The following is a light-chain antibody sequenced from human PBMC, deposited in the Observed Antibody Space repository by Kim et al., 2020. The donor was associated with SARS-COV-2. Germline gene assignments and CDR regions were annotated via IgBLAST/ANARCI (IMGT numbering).Light chain of an antibody. Sequence: VTNACTGSNSNIGAGFNVHWYQYLPGTAPKLLISDNNNRPSGVPDRCSASKSATSASLAITGLQAEDEADYYCQSFDSSLSGFVIFGGGTQLTVL. J-gene: IGLJ2*01. CDR1: NSNIGAGFN. V-gene: IGLV1-40*01. CDR3: QSFDSSLSGFVI. CDR2: DNN.